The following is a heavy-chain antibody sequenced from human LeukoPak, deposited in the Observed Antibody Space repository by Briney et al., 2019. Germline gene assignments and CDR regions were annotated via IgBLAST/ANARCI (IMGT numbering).Heavy chain of an antibody. CDR2: IYHSGTT. CDR3: ARGQYCSSTSCYFSFDY. D-gene: IGHD2-2*01. Sequence: PSETLSLTCGVSGYSISSGYHWGWIRQPPGKGLEWIAAIYHSGTTYYNPSLKSRVTISVDTSKNQFSLKLSSVTAAETAVYYCARGQYCSSTSCYFSFDYWGQGTLVTVSS. J-gene: IGHJ4*02. V-gene: IGHV4-38-2*01. CDR1: GYSISSGYH.